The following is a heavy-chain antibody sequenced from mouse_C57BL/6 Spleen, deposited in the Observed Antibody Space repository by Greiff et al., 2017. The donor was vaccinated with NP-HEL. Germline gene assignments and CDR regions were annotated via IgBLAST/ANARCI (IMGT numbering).Heavy chain of an antibody. Sequence: QVQLKESVAELAKPGASVKLSCKASGYTFTSYWMHWVKQRPGQGLEWIGYINPSSGYTKYNQKFKDKATLTADKSSSTAYMQLSSLTYEDSAVYYCARVDDYDGGYFDVWGTGTTVTVSS. CDR3: ARVDDYDGGYFDV. J-gene: IGHJ1*03. CDR1: GYTFTSYW. V-gene: IGHV1-7*01. D-gene: IGHD2-4*01. CDR2: INPSSGYT.